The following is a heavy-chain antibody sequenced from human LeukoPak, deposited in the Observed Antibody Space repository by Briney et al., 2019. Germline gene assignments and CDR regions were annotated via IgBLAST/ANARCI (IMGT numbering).Heavy chain of an antibody. CDR3: ARVRMDLYMDV. J-gene: IGHJ6*03. Sequence: PGGSLRLSCAASGFTVSSNYMSWVRQAPGKGLEWVSVIYSGGSTCYADSVKGRFTISRDNSKNTLYLQMNSLRAEDTAVYYCARVRMDLYMDVWGKGTTVTVSS. CDR1: GFTVSSNY. CDR2: IYSGGST. V-gene: IGHV3-53*01. D-gene: IGHD2-15*01.